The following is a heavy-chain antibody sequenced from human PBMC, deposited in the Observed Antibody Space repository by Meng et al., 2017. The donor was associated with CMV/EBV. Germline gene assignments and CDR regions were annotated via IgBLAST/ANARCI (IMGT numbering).Heavy chain of an antibody. CDR1: GFTFSSYD. J-gene: IGHJ6*02. CDR2: IGTAGDT. V-gene: IGHV3-13*01. D-gene: IGHD2-8*01. Sequence: GGSLRLSCAASGFTFSSYDMHWVRQATGKGLEWVSAIGTAGDTYYPGSVKGRFTISRENAKNSLYLQMNSLRAGDTAVYYCAGMGYCTNGVCYGMDVWGQGTTVTVSS. CDR3: AGMGYCTNGVCYGMDV.